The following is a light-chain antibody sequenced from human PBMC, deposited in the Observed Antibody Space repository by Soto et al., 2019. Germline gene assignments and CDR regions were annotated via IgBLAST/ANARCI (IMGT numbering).Light chain of an antibody. Sequence: LTQPASVSGSPGQSITISCTVTSSDVGGYNYVSWYQQHPGKAPKLVIYEVINRPSGVSDRFSGAKSGSTASLTISGLQAEDEADYYCSSYTSSSTLIFGSGTRSPS. CDR1: SSDVGGYNY. CDR3: SSYTSSSTLI. CDR2: EVI. V-gene: IGLV2-14*01. J-gene: IGLJ1*01.